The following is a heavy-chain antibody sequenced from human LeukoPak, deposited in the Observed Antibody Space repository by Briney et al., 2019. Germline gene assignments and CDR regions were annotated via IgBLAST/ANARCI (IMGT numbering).Heavy chain of an antibody. V-gene: IGHV1-8*01. CDR1: GYTFTSYD. Sequence: ASVKVSCKASGYTFTSYDINWVRQATGQGLEWMGRMNPNSGNTGYAQKFQGRVTMTRNTSINTAYMELSSLRSEDTAVYYCARAPEWGKSNFYYYMDVWGKGTTVTVSS. CDR3: ARAPEWGKSNFYYYMDV. D-gene: IGHD1-26*01. CDR2: MNPNSGNT. J-gene: IGHJ6*03.